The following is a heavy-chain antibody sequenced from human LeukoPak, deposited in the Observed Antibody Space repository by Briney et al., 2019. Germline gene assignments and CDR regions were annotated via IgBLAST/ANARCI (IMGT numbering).Heavy chain of an antibody. CDR1: GYTLTELS. CDR3: ATAPIVGATFFDY. D-gene: IGHD1-26*01. Sequence: GASVKVSSKVSGYTLTELSMHWVRQAPGKGLEWMGGFDPEDGETIYAQKFQGRVTMTEDTSTDTAYMELSSLRSEDTAVYYCATAPIVGATFFDYWGQGTLVTVSS. V-gene: IGHV1-24*01. CDR2: FDPEDGET. J-gene: IGHJ4*02.